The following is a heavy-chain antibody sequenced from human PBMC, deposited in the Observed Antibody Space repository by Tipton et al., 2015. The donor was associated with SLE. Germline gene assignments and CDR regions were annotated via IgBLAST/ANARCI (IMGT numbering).Heavy chain of an antibody. V-gene: IGHV3-7*01. Sequence: SLRLSCAASGFTVSSYWMSWVRQAPGKGLEWVANIKQDGSEKFYVDSVKGRFTISRDNAKNSLYLQINRLRAEDTAVYYCAREGYSSGWYFDYWGQGTLVTVSS. CDR3: AREGYSSGWYFDY. CDR1: GFTVSSYW. J-gene: IGHJ4*02. D-gene: IGHD6-19*01. CDR2: IKQDGSEK.